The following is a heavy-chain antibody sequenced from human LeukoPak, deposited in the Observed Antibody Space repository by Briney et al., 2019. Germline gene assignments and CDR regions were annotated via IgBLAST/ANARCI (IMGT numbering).Heavy chain of an antibody. Sequence: GGSLRLSCAASGFTFSDYYMSWIRQAPGKGLEWVSFISSSGSTIYYADSVKGRFTISRDNAKNSLYLQMNSLRAEDTAVYYCARDENYYDSSGTPGYWGQGTLVTVSS. V-gene: IGHV3-11*01. CDR2: ISSSGSTI. D-gene: IGHD3-22*01. CDR1: GFTFSDYY. CDR3: ARDENYYDSSGTPGY. J-gene: IGHJ4*02.